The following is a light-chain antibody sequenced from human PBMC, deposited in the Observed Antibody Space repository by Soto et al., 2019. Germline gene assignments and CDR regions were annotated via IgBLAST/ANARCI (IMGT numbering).Light chain of an antibody. CDR2: EVS. V-gene: IGKV2D-29*01. CDR3: MKTIQVPSLD. Sequence: EIVMTLSPLSLYATPGQQAAISCESIQSLPHSNGKTYLYWYVQKSGQPPKLMIYEVSNRFSGVSARFSGSGAGTDFTLKIRRVEAEDVGVYYCMKTIQVPSLDFGKGTQREIK. J-gene: IGKJ5*01. CDR1: QSLPHSNGKTY.